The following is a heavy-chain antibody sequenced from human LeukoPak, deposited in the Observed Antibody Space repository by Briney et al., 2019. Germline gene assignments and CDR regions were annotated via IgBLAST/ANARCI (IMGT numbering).Heavy chain of an antibody. V-gene: IGHV1-46*01. CDR3: ARGPRSLGSSLDVDY. D-gene: IGHD6-13*01. CDR2: INPSGGST. J-gene: IGHJ4*02. Sequence: GASVKVSCKASGYTFTSYYMHWVRQAPGQGLEWMGIINPSGGSTSYAQKFQGRVTMTRDMSTSTVYMELSSLRSEDTAVYYCARGPRSLGSSLDVDYWGQGTLVTVSS. CDR1: GYTFTSYY.